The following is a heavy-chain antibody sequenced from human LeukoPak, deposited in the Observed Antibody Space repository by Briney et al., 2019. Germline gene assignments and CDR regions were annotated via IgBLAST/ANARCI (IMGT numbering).Heavy chain of an antibody. CDR2: ISGSGGST. CDR1: GFTFSSYA. J-gene: IGHJ4*02. Sequence: GGSLRLSCAASGFTFSSYAMSWVRQAPGKGLEWVSAISGSGGSTYYADSVRGRFTISRDNSKNTLYLQMNSLRAEDTAVYYCAKEKENSYGFTAPFDYWGQGTLVTVSS. CDR3: AKEKENSYGFTAPFDY. V-gene: IGHV3-23*01. D-gene: IGHD5-18*01.